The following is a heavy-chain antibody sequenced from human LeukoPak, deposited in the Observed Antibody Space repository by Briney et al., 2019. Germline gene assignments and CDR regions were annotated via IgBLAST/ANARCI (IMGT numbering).Heavy chain of an antibody. J-gene: IGHJ4*02. D-gene: IGHD3-22*01. CDR2: IYTSGST. Sequence: SETLSLTCTVSGGSISSGSYYWSWIRQPAGKGLEWIGRIYTSGSTNYNPSLKSRVTISVDTSKDQFSLKLSSVTAADTAVYYCARGRVGVYYDSSGYYPDDYWGQGTLVTVSS. CDR1: GGSISSGSYY. V-gene: IGHV4-61*02. CDR3: ARGRVGVYYDSSGYYPDDY.